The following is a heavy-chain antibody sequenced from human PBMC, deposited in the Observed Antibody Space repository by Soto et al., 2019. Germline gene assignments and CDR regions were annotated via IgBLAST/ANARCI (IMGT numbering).Heavy chain of an antibody. V-gene: IGHV1-8*01. D-gene: IGHD3-16*01. CDR1: GYTFNSFD. CDR3: ARGVYGGGRVRDY. CDR2: MNPNSGDT. J-gene: IGHJ4*02. Sequence: QVQLVQSGAEGKKPGASVKVSCKASGYTFNSFDINWVRQATGQGLEWMGWMNPNSGDTGYAQKFQGRVTMTRNTSISTAYMELKSRRFEDTAVYYCARGVYGGGRVRDYWGQGTLVTVSS.